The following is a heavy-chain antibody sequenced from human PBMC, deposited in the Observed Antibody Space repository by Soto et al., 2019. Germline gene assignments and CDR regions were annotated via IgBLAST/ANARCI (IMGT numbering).Heavy chain of an antibody. V-gene: IGHV1-46*01. CDR2: INPSGGST. CDR1: GYTFTSYY. CDR3: ARDFLYSGSYGYYYYYGMDV. J-gene: IGHJ6*02. Sequence: ASVKVSCKASGYTFTSYYMHWVRQAPGQGLEWMGIINPSGGSTSYAQKFQGRVTMTRDTSTSTVYMELSSLRSEDTAVYYCARDFLYSGSYGYYYYYGMDVWGQGTTVTVSS. D-gene: IGHD1-26*01.